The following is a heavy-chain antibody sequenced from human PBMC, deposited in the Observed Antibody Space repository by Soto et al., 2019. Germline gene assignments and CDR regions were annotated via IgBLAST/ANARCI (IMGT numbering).Heavy chain of an antibody. CDR3: TRGNQYYYGSGSYYNNWFDP. V-gene: IGHV4-34*01. J-gene: IGHJ5*02. D-gene: IGHD3-10*01. Sequence: LSLTCAVYGGSFSGYYWSWIRQPPGKGLEWIGEINHSGSTNYNPSLKSRVTISVDTSKNQFSLKLSSVTAADTAVYYCTRGNQYYYGSGSYYNNWFDPWGQGTLVTVSS. CDR1: GGSFSGYY. CDR2: INHSGST.